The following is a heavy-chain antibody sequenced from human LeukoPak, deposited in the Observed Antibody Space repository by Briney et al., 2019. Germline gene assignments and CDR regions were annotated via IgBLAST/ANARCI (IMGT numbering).Heavy chain of an antibody. CDR2: IYPGDSDT. CDR3: ARHRPYYYDSSGYYYRGYFDY. D-gene: IGHD3-22*01. CDR1: GYSFTSYW. V-gene: IGHV5-51*01. J-gene: IGHJ4*02. Sequence: PGGSLRLSCKGSGYSFTSYWIGWVRQMPGKGLEWMGIIYPGDSDTRYSPSFQGQVTISADQSISTAYLQWSSLKASDTAMYYCARHRPYYYDSSGYYYRGYFDYWGQGTLVTVSS.